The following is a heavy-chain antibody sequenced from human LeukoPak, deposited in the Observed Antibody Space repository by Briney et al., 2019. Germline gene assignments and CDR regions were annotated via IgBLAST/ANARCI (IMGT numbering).Heavy chain of an antibody. J-gene: IGHJ4*02. CDR1: GYSISSGYY. V-gene: IGHV4-38-2*02. Sequence: SETLSLTCTVSGYSISSGYYWGWIRPPPGKGLEWIGSIYNSGSTYYNPSLKSRVTISVDTSKNQFSLKLSSVTAADTAVYYCASSDCSSTSCLFDYWGQGTLVTVSS. D-gene: IGHD2-2*01. CDR3: ASSDCSSTSCLFDY. CDR2: IYNSGST.